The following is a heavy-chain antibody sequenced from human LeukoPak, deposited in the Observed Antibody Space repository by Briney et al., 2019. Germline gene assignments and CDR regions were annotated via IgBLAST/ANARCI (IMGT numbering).Heavy chain of an antibody. CDR3: ARKAQYNGHYPLDY. V-gene: IGHV3-23*01. D-gene: IGHD1-7*01. J-gene: IGHJ4*02. Sequence: GGSLRLSCAASGFTFTSYSMSWVRQAPGKGLEWVSGTSDRGDYTYYADSGKGRFTISRDSSKNTLFLQMNSLRAEDTALYFCARKAQYNGHYPLDYWGQGTLVTVSS. CDR2: TSDRGDYT. CDR1: GFTFTSYS.